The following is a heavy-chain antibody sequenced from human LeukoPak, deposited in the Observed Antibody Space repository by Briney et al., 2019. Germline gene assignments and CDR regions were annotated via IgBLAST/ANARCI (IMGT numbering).Heavy chain of an antibody. CDR1: GFNIWVYV. CDR3: TRNPHPHCSGVHCPSDT. V-gene: IGHV3-49*03. Sequence: GRSLGLSCTTSGFNIWVYVVMCLRQARGRGLEWVSFIRSKTYTGATDYAASVKGIFLLSRDDSESIAYLQMNSLKTEDTGVYYCTRNPHPHCSGVHCPSDTWGQGTLVTVSS. J-gene: IGHJ5*02. D-gene: IGHD2-15*01. CDR2: IRSKTYTGAT.